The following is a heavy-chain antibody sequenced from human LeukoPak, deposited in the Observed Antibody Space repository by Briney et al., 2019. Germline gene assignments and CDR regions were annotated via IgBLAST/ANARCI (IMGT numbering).Heavy chain of an antibody. CDR1: GFTFSSYG. D-gene: IGHD6-6*01. J-gene: IGHJ6*03. Sequence: GGSLRLSCAASGFTFSSYGMHWVRQAPGKGLEWAAFIRYDGSNKYYADSVKGRFTISRDNSKNTLYLQMNSLRAEDTAVYHCVYQGSSSDGYYYYMDVWGKGTTVTVSS. CDR2: IRYDGSNK. V-gene: IGHV3-30*02. CDR3: VYQGSSSDGYYYYMDV.